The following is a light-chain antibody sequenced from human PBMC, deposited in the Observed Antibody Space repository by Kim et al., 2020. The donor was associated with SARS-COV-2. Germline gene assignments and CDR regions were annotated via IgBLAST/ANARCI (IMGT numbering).Light chain of an antibody. CDR1: SHRSIS. J-gene: IGLJ2*01. CDR2: GKN. CDR3: NSRDSSGNHLGI. Sequence: GWAVRITCQGDSHRSISVTWYQQKPGQAPVLVIYGKNDRPSGIPDRFSGSSSGNTASLTITGAQAEDEADYYCNSRDSSGNHLGIFGGGTQLTVL. V-gene: IGLV3-19*01.